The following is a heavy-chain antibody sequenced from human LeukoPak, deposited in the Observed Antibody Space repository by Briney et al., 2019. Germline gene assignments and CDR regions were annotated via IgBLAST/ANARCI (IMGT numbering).Heavy chain of an antibody. CDR2: IYSGGKT. D-gene: IGHD6-19*01. V-gene: IGHV3-66*01. J-gene: IGHJ4*02. CDR3: ARDGSSGWSHDY. CDR1: GFTVSGNY. Sequence: GGSLRLSCAASGFTVSGNYMSWVRQAPGKGLERVSAIYSGGKTYYADSVKGRFTISRDNSKNTLYLQMNSLRAEDTAVYYCARDGSSGWSHDYWGQGALVTVSS.